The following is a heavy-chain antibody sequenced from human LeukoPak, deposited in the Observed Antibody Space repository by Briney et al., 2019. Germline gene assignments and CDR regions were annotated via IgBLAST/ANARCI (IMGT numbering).Heavy chain of an antibody. CDR1: GGSISSYY. D-gene: IGHD2-2*01. J-gene: IGHJ6*02. CDR2: IYYSGST. V-gene: IGHV4-59*01. Sequence: SETLSLTCTVSGGSISSYYWSWIRQPPGKGLEGIGYIYYSGSTNYNPSLKSRVTISVDTSKNQFSLKVSSVTAADTAVYYCARDGPYCDSTSCRLGGMDVWGQGTTVTVSS. CDR3: ARDGPYCDSTSCRLGGMDV.